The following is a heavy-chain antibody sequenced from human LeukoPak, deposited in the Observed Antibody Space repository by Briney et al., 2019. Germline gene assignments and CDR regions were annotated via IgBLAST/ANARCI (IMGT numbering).Heavy chain of an antibody. CDR2: ISSSSSAI. J-gene: IGHJ4*02. D-gene: IGHD6-6*01. Sequence: GGSLRLSCAASGFTFSSYSMNWVRQAPGKGLEWVSYISSSSSAIYYSDSVKGRFTISRDNAKNSLFLQMNSLRAEDTAVYYCARDRGWGSSQNYFDYWGRGTRVTVSS. CDR3: ARDRGWGSSQNYFDY. V-gene: IGHV3-48*01. CDR1: GFTFSSYS.